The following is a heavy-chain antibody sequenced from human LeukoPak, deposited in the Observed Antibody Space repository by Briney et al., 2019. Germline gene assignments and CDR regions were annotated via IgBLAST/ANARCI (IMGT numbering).Heavy chain of an antibody. V-gene: IGHV3-48*01. D-gene: IGHD6-19*01. CDR1: GFTFSSYS. Sequence: GGSLRLSCAASGFTFSSYSMNWVRQAPGKGLEWVSYISSSSAIYYADSVKGRFTISRDNAKNSLYLQMNSLRGEDTALYYCAKGDSSGWYGTYYFDYWGQGTLVTVSS. CDR2: ISSSSAI. CDR3: AKGDSSGWYGTYYFDY. J-gene: IGHJ4*02.